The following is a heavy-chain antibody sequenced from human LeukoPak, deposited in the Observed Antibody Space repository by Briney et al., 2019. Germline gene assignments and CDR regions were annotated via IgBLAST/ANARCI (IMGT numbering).Heavy chain of an antibody. D-gene: IGHD2/OR15-2a*01. Sequence: GGTLRLSCAASGFIFSSHGMNWVRQAPGKGLEWVSGISPSGDITYYADSVKGRFTISRDNSKNTVYLQMDSLRFEDAAVYYCATSGLSRFGFWGQGTLVTVSS. CDR3: ATSGLSRFGF. CDR1: GFIFSSHG. J-gene: IGHJ4*02. V-gene: IGHV3-23*01. CDR2: ISPSGDIT.